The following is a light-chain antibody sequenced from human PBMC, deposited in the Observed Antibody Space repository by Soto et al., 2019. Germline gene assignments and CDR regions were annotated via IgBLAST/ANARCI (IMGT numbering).Light chain of an antibody. CDR1: QSLSTS. CDR3: QQRSNWLT. CDR2: AAS. Sequence: EFVFTQSPATLSLSPGEGATLSCRASQSLSTSLAWYQHKPGQAPRLLIYAASYRAPGIPARFSGSGSGTDFTLTISSLEPEDFAVYYCQQRSNWLTFGGGTKVEI. J-gene: IGKJ4*01. V-gene: IGKV3-11*01.